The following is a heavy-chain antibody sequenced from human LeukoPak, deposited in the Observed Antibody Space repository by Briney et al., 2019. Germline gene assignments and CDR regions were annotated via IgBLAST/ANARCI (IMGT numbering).Heavy chain of an antibody. J-gene: IGHJ4*02. CDR1: GFTFSTYA. V-gene: IGHV3-23*01. CDR2: ISGSGGST. D-gene: IGHD2-21*01. Sequence: PGGSLRLSCAASGFTFSTYALSWVRQAPGKGLEWVSAISGSGGSTYYADSVKGRLTVSRDSSKNTLYLQMNSLRAEDTAVYYCARVHISMEYYFDYWGQGTLGTVSS. CDR3: ARVHISMEYYFDY.